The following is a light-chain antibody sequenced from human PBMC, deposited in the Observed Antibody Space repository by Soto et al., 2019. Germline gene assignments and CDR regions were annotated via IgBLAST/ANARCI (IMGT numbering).Light chain of an antibody. CDR1: QVISNY. Sequence: DIQLTQSPSFLSAPVGDRVTITCRASQVISNYLAWYQQKPGKGPKLLIYAASTLQNGVPSRFSGSGSGTEFTLTIGSLQPEDFATYYCQQLNSYITFGQGTRLEIK. CDR2: AAS. CDR3: QQLNSYIT. J-gene: IGKJ5*01. V-gene: IGKV1-9*01.